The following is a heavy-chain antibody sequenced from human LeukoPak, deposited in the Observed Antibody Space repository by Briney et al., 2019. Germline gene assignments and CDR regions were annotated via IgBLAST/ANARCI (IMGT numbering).Heavy chain of an antibody. V-gene: IGHV3-53*04. Sequence: GGSLRLSCAASGFTVSSNYMSCVRQAPGKGLEWVSVIYSGGSTYYADSVKGRFTISRHNSKNTLYLQMNSLRAEDTAVYYCARSGNNWNDVVDYYYGMDVWGQGTSVTVSS. J-gene: IGHJ6*02. CDR1: GFTVSSNY. CDR3: ARSGNNWNDVVDYYYGMDV. D-gene: IGHD1-1*01. CDR2: IYSGGST.